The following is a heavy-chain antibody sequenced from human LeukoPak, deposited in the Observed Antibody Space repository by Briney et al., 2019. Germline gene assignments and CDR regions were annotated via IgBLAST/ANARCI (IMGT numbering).Heavy chain of an antibody. Sequence: GGSLRLSCAASGFTFDDYGMSWVRQAPGKGLEWVSGINWNGGSTGYADSVKGRFTISRDNAKNSLYLQMNSLRAEDTALYYCARESYSSSSVWFDPWGQGTLVTVSS. J-gene: IGHJ5*02. V-gene: IGHV3-20*04. CDR1: GFTFDDYG. CDR2: INWNGGST. CDR3: ARESYSSSSVWFDP. D-gene: IGHD6-6*01.